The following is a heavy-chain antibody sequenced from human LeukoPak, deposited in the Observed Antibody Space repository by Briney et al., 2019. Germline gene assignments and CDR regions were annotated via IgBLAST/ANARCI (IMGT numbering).Heavy chain of an antibody. CDR1: GYSFTSYW. V-gene: IGHV5-51*01. Sequence: GESLKISCKGFGYSFTSYWIGWVRQMPGKGLEWMGVIYPGDSDTRYSSSSQGQVTISADKSISTAYLQWSSLKASDTAMYYCARALNSGTSTWFFDYWGQGTLVPVSS. D-gene: IGHD5-12*01. CDR3: ARALNSGTSTWFFDY. J-gene: IGHJ4*02. CDR2: IYPGDSDT.